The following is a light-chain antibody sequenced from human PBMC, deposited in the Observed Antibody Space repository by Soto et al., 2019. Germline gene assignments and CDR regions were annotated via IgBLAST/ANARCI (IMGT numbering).Light chain of an antibody. CDR3: AAWDDSLNGSWV. CDR1: SSNIGRNT. CDR2: SNN. V-gene: IGLV1-44*01. J-gene: IGLJ3*02. Sequence: QSVLTQPPSASGTPGQRVTISCPGSSSNIGRNTVNWYQQLPGTAPKLLIYSNNQRPSGVPDRFSGSKSGTSASLAISGLQSEDEADYYCAAWDDSLNGSWVFGGGTKLTV.